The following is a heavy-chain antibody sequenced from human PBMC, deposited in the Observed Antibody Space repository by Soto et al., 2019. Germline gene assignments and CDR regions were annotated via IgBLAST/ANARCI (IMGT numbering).Heavy chain of an antibody. V-gene: IGHV4-61*08. D-gene: IGHD6-25*01. CDR2: IYYSGST. Sequence: SETLSLTCTVSGGSISSGDYYWSWIRQPPGKGLEWIGYIYYSGSTNYNPSLKSRVTISVDTSKNQFSLKLSSVTAADTAVYYCARVAAWYYGMDVWGQGTTVTVSS. J-gene: IGHJ6*02. CDR1: GGSISSGDYY. CDR3: ARVAAWYYGMDV.